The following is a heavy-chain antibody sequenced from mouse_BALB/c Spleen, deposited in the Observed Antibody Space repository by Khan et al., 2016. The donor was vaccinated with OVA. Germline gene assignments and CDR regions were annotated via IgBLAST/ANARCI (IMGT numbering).Heavy chain of an antibody. J-gene: IGHJ2*01. D-gene: IGHD2-14*01. Sequence: EVQLVESGPGLVKPSQSLSLTCTVTGYSITSGYGWNWIRQFPGNKLEWMGYISYSGSTNYNQSLKSRISITRDTSTNQFFLQLNSVTTEDTATYYYAGRDRIKYWGQGTTLTVSS. CDR2: ISYSGST. CDR1: GYSITSGYG. V-gene: IGHV3-2*02. CDR3: AGRDRIKY.